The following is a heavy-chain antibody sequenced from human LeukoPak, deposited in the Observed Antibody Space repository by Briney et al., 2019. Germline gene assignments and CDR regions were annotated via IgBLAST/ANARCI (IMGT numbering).Heavy chain of an antibody. CDR2: IYYSGST. Sequence: SETLSLTRTLSGGSISSGGYYWSWIRPHPGKGLEWIGYIYYSGSTYYNPSLKSRVTISVDTSKNQFSLKLSSVTAADTAVYYCARYCTSVTCIPRGFDYWGQGALVTVSS. CDR1: GGSISSGGYY. J-gene: IGHJ4*02. V-gene: IGHV4-31*03. D-gene: IGHD2-8*02. CDR3: ARYCTSVTCIPRGFDY.